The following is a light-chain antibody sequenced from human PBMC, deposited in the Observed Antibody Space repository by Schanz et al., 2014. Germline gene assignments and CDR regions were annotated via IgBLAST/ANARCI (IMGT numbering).Light chain of an antibody. V-gene: IGLV2-14*03. Sequence: QSALTQPASVSGSPGQSITISCTGASNDVGRYNYVSWYQHHPGKVPKLIIYDVTNRPSGVSNRFSGSKSGNTAFLTVSGLQADDEADYFCCSYAGSYTYVFGSGTKLTVL. J-gene: IGLJ1*01. CDR3: CSYAGSYTYV. CDR1: SNDVGRYNY. CDR2: DVT.